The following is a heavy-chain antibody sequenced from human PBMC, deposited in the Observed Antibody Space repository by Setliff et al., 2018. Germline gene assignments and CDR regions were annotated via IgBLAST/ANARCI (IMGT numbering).Heavy chain of an antibody. D-gene: IGHD3-10*01. J-gene: IGHJ3*02. CDR1: DGSFSDYY. V-gene: IGHV4-34*01. CDR2: INHYGST. CDR3: ARRWNFGPYGSGIHDAFDM. Sequence: SETLSLTCAVYDGSFSDYYWSWIRQPPGKGLEWIGEINHYGSTKYKSSLRGRVTISLDTAENQFSLKLTSVTAADTAVYYCARRWNFGPYGSGIHDAFDMWGQGTVVTVSS.